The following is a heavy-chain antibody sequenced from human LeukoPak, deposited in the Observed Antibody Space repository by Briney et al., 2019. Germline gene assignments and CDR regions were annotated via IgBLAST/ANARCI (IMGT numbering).Heavy chain of an antibody. V-gene: IGHV3-48*01. CDR3: AKDRGMGDQLLRIDY. Sequence: GGSLRLSCAASGFDFSSYGMGWVRQAPGKGLEWVSYITSSGIIYYADSVKGRFTISRDNAKNSLFLQMSSLGAEYTAVYYCAKDRGMGDQLLRIDYWGQGTLVTVSS. D-gene: IGHD2-2*01. J-gene: IGHJ4*02. CDR1: GFDFSSYG. CDR2: ITSSGII.